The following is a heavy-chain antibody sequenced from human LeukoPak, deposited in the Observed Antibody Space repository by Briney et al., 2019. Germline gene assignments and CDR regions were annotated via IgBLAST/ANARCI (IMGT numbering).Heavy chain of an antibody. V-gene: IGHV3-30*04. D-gene: IGHD6-6*01. J-gene: IGHJ3*02. CDR3: ARLRESIAARNAFDT. CDR1: GFTFSSYA. Sequence: GGSLRLSCAASGFTFSSYAMHWVRQAPGKGLEWVAVISYDGSNKYYADSVKGRFTISRDNSKNTLYLQMNSLRAEDTAVYYCARLRESIAARNAFDTWGQGTMVTVSS. CDR2: ISYDGSNK.